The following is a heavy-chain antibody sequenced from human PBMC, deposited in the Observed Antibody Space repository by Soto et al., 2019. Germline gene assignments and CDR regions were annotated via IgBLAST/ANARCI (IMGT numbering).Heavy chain of an antibody. D-gene: IGHD3-10*01. CDR2: FSHSGT. CDR3: ARGISATGPFWVFDL. V-gene: IGHV4-30-2*06. CDR1: GGSINSGGYS. Sequence: QLQLQESGSGLVKPSQTLSLSCAVSGGSINSGGYSWNWIRQSPGKGLEWIGYFSHSGTYYNPSLERPVTISVDRSREEFSLKLKILTAADTAVYYWARGISATGPFWVFDLWGRGTLVTVSS. J-gene: IGHJ2*01.